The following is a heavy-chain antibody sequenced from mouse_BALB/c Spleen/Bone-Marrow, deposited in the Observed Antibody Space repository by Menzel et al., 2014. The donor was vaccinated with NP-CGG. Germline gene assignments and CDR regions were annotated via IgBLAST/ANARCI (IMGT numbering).Heavy chain of an antibody. Sequence: DVKLVEFGGGLVQPGGSLKLSCAASGFTFSSYGMSWVRQTPDKRLELVATINSNGGSTYYPDSVKGRFTISRDNAKNTLYLQMSSLKAEDTAMYYCARRGIYYDCLYDMDCWGQGT. CDR3: ARRGIYYDCLYDMDC. J-gene: IGHJ4*01. V-gene: IGHV5-6-3*01. D-gene: IGHD2-4*01. CDR2: INSNGGST. CDR1: GFTFSSYG.